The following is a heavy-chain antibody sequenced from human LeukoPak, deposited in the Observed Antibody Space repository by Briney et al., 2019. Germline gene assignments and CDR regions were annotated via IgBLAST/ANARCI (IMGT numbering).Heavy chain of an antibody. D-gene: IGHD2-2*01. Sequence: PGGSLRLSCEASGFTSFSFPMNWVRQAPGKGLEWVSYISSSSSTIYYADSVKGRFTISRDNAKNSLYLQMNSLRDEDTAVYYCARDLEVVPAADDAFDIWGQGTMVTVSS. CDR2: ISSSSSTI. CDR3: ARDLEVVPAADDAFDI. V-gene: IGHV3-48*02. CDR1: GFTSFSFP. J-gene: IGHJ3*02.